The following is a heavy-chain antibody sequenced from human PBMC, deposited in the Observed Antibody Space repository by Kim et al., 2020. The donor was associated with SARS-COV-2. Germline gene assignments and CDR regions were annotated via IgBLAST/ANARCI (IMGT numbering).Heavy chain of an antibody. D-gene: IGHD6-13*01. Sequence: GGSLRLSCAASGFTFSSYSMNWVRQAPGKGLEWVSYISSSSSTIYYADSVKGRFTISRDNAKNSLYLQMNSLRDEDTAVYYCASNPAAGKYYYYYGMDVWGQRTTVTVSS. CDR2: ISSSSSTI. CDR3: ASNPAAGKYYYYYGMDV. V-gene: IGHV3-48*02. J-gene: IGHJ6*02. CDR1: GFTFSSYS.